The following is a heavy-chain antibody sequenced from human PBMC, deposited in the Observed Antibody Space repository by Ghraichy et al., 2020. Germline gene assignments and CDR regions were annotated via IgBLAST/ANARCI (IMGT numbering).Heavy chain of an antibody. D-gene: IGHD5-18*01. CDR3: TREYSYGLDY. CDR2: INPNDGGA. V-gene: IGHV1-2*02. CDR1: GYSFTGYF. Sequence: ASVKVSCKVSGYSFTGYFIHWVRQAPGQGLEWMGWINPNDGGASYTQKFQGRVTLTKDTSISTVYMELTRLRSEDTAFYYCTREYSYGLDYWGQGTLVTVSS. J-gene: IGHJ4*02.